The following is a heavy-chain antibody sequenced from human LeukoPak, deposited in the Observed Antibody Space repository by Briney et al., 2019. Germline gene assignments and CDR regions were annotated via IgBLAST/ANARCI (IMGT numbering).Heavy chain of an antibody. CDR2: ITADGGST. Sequence: GGSLRLSCAVSGFTFRSYAMNWVRQAPGKGLEWVAAITADGGSTHYTTSVKGRFIISRDTPKNTLSLQMNNLRAEDTAVYFCARVWLRDYMDVWGEGTAVSVSS. CDR1: GFTFRSYA. CDR3: ARVWLRDYMDV. V-gene: IGHV3-23*01. J-gene: IGHJ6*03. D-gene: IGHD5-12*01.